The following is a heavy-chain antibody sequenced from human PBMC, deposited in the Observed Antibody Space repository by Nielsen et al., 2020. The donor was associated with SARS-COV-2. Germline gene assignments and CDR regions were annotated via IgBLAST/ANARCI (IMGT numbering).Heavy chain of an antibody. CDR2: INHSGST. CDR1: GGSFSGYY. J-gene: IGHJ4*02. D-gene: IGHD3-22*01. CDR3: ARSVIEYYYDSSGYSQGVDY. Sequence: SQTLSLTCAVYGGSFSGYYWSWIRQPPGKGLEWIGEINHSGSTNYNPSLKSRVTISVDTSKNQFSLKLSSVTAADTAVYYCARSVIEYYYDSSGYSQGVDYWGQGTLVTVSS. V-gene: IGHV4-34*01.